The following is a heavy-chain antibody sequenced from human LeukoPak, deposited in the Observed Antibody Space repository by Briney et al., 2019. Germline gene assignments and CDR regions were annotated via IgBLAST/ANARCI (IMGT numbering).Heavy chain of an antibody. J-gene: IGHJ5*02. CDR1: GYTFTGYY. D-gene: IGHD3-16*02. V-gene: IGHV1-2*02. Sequence: GASVKVSCKASGYTFTGYYMHWVRQAPGQGLEWMGWINPNSGGTNYAQKFQGRVTMTRDTSISTAYMELSRLRSDDTAVYYCARGLRLGDLSQVWFDPWGQGTLVTVSS. CDR2: INPNSGGT. CDR3: ARGLRLGDLSQVWFDP.